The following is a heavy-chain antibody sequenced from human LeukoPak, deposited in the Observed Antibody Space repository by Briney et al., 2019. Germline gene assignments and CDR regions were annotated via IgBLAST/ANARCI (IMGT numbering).Heavy chain of an antibody. J-gene: IGHJ4*02. CDR1: GFTFSSYS. CDR3: ANTYDHFWSGSR. D-gene: IGHD3-3*01. CDR2: TSFDGGVK. Sequence: GGSLRLSCAASGFTFSSYSMQWVRQAPGEGLEWVAVTSFDGGVKFYADSVKGRFTISRDNSKNTLYLQMNSLRAEDTAVYYCANTYDHFWSGSRWGQGTLVTVSS. V-gene: IGHV3-30*04.